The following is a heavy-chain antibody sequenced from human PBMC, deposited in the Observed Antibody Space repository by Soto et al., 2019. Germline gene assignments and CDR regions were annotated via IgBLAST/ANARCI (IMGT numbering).Heavy chain of an antibody. Sequence: PGGSLRLSCAASGFIFSTYAMSWVRQAPGKGLEWVSTISTSGGSTYYADSVKGRFTISRDNSKNTLYLQMNSLRAEDTAVYYCAKELHQYYYGMDVWGQGTTVTVSS. D-gene: IGHD1-26*01. CDR1: GFIFSTYA. CDR3: AKELHQYYYGMDV. J-gene: IGHJ6*02. V-gene: IGHV3-23*01. CDR2: ISTSGGST.